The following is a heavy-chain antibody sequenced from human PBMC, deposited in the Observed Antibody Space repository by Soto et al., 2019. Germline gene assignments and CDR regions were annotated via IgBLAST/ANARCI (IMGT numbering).Heavy chain of an antibody. CDR3: AKDLATVTPYYFDY. V-gene: IGHV3-30*18. J-gene: IGHJ4*02. D-gene: IGHD4-17*01. CDR1: GFTFSSYG. Sequence: QVQLVESGGGVVQPGRSLRLSCAASGFTFSSYGMHWVRQAPGKGLEWVAVISYDGSNKYYADSVKGRFTISRDNSKTTLYLQMNSLRAEDTAVYYCAKDLATVTPYYFDYWGQGTLVTVSS. CDR2: ISYDGSNK.